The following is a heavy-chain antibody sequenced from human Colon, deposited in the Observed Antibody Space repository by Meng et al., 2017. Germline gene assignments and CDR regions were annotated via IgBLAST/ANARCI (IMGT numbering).Heavy chain of an antibody. CDR2: ISNSGTST. V-gene: IGHV3-23*04. Sequence: LLVECGRGLVQPGRSLRLSCVAYGVIFSSYAMSWVRQAQGKGLEWVSAISNSGTSTYDADSVKGRFTISRDNSRNTLYLQMNSLRAEDTAVYYCAKGRTSDYWGQGTLVTVSS. CDR1: GVIFSSYA. D-gene: IGHD3/OR15-3a*01. CDR3: AKGRTSDY. J-gene: IGHJ4*02.